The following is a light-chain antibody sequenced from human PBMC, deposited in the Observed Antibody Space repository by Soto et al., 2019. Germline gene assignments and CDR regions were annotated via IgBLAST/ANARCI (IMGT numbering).Light chain of an antibody. Sequence: EIVLTQSPATLSLSPGERATLSSRASQRVGDYLAWYQQRPGQAPRLLIYYASHRATGIPARFSGTGSGTDFTLTISSLEPEDFEVYYCQQRSDWLTFGGGTKVEI. CDR2: YAS. CDR1: QRVGDY. J-gene: IGKJ4*01. CDR3: QQRSDWLT. V-gene: IGKV3-11*01.